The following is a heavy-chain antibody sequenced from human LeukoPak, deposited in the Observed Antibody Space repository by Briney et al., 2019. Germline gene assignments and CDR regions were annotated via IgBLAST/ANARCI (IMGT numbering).Heavy chain of an antibody. J-gene: IGHJ6*02. CDR3: ARDFNFGELLYYYGMDV. D-gene: IGHD3-10*01. Sequence: ASVKVSCKASGYTFTSYGISWVRQAPGQGLEWMGWISAYNGNTNYAQKLQGRVTMTTDTSTSTAYMELRSLRSDDTAVYYCARDFNFGELLYYYGMDVWGQGTTVTVSS. V-gene: IGHV1-18*01. CDR2: ISAYNGNT. CDR1: GYTFTSYG.